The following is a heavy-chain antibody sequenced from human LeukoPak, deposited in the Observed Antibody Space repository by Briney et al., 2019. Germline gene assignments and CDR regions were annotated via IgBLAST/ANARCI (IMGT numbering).Heavy chain of an antibody. J-gene: IGHJ5*02. D-gene: IGHD3-3*01. Sequence: ASVKVSCKTSGYTFSNYAMHWVRQAPGQGLEWMGWINGGNADTKYSQKFQGRVTFTRDTSASTAYMELSSLRSEDTAVYYCARSWSNWFDPWGQGTLVTVSS. CDR2: INGGNADT. CDR3: ARSWSNWFDP. CDR1: GYTFSNYA. V-gene: IGHV1-3*01.